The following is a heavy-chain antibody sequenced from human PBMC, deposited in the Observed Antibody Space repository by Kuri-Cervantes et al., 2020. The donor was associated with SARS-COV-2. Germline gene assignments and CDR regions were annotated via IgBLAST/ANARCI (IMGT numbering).Heavy chain of an antibody. Sequence: GESLKISCTASGFTFSNYAIHWVRQAPGKGPEWVAVLSYDGSTKYYADSVKGRFTISRDSSKSTLYLQMNSLRAEDTAVYYCARFVVVVAATGGMDVWGQGTTVTVSS. D-gene: IGHD2-15*01. J-gene: IGHJ6*02. CDR1: GFTFSNYA. CDR3: ARFVVVVAATGGMDV. CDR2: LSYDGSTK. V-gene: IGHV3-30*07.